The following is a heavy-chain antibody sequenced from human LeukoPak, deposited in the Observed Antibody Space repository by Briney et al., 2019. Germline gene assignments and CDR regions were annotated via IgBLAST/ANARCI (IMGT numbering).Heavy chain of an antibody. Sequence: GGSLRLSCAASGFTFSSYSMNWVRQAPGKGLEWVSSIGSSSSYIYYADSVKGRFTISRDNAKNSLYLQMNSLRAEDTAVYYCARSWELHAFDIWGQGTMVTVSS. CDR3: ARSWELHAFDI. CDR1: GFTFSSYS. CDR2: IGSSSSYI. D-gene: IGHD1-26*01. J-gene: IGHJ3*02. V-gene: IGHV3-21*01.